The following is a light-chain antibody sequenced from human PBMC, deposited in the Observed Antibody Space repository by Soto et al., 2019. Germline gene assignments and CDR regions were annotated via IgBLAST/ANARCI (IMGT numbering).Light chain of an antibody. Sequence: QSLLTQPASVSGPPGQSITLSCTGTSSDVGGYNYVSWYQHHPGKAPKLMIYDVSNRPSGVSNRFSGSKSGNTASLTISGLQPEDEADYYCSSYTTSNTRQIVFGTGTKVTVL. V-gene: IGLV2-14*03. J-gene: IGLJ1*01. CDR1: SSDVGGYNY. CDR3: SSYTTSNTRQIV. CDR2: DVS.